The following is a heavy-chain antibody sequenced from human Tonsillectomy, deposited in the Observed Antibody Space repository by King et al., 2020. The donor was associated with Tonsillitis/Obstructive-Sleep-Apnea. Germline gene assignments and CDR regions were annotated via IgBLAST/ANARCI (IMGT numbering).Heavy chain of an antibody. CDR2: IYSGGST. CDR3: ARDFGYSSSWKDAFDI. CDR1: GFTVISNY. J-gene: IGHJ3*02. Sequence: VQLVESGGGLIQPGGSLRLSFAASGFTVISNYMSWVRQAPGKGLDWVSVIYSGGSTYYADSVKGRFTISRDNSKNTLYLQMNSLRAEDTAVYYCARDFGYSSSWKDAFDIWGQGTMVTVSS. V-gene: IGHV3-53*01. D-gene: IGHD6-13*01.